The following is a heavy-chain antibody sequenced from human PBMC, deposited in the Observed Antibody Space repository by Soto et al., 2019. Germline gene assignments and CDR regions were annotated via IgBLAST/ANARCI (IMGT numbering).Heavy chain of an antibody. Sequence: QVQLQESGPGLVKPSETLSLNCSVSGGSISSYHWIWIRQPPGKGLEWIGNIYYTGSTWYNPSLKSRVSISLDTSKKHFSLNLSSVTAADTAVYYCARGPVVVTAQAHFDSWGQGTLVTVSS. CDR1: GGSISSYH. V-gene: IGHV4-59*01. J-gene: IGHJ4*02. CDR3: ARGPVVVTAQAHFDS. CDR2: IYYTGST. D-gene: IGHD2-15*01.